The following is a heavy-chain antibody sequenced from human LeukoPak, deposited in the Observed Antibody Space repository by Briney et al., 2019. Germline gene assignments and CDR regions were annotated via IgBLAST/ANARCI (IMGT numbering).Heavy chain of an antibody. V-gene: IGHV1-69*13. CDR1: GGTFSSYA. CDR3: ARGGPEGPEYYGMDV. D-gene: IGHD3-10*01. Sequence: ASVKVSCKASGGTFSSYAISWVRQAPGQGLEWMGGIIPILGTANYAQKFQGRVTITADESTSTAYMELSSLRSEDTAVYYCARGGPEGPEYYGMDVWGQGTTVTVSS. J-gene: IGHJ6*02. CDR2: IIPILGTA.